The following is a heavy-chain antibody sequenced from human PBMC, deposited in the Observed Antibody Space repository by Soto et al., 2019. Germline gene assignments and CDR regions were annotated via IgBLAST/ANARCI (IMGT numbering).Heavy chain of an antibody. J-gene: IGHJ3*02. CDR3: AREFPRYCSGGSCSKSPDDAFDI. Sequence: SVKVSCKASGGTFSSYTISWVRQAPGQGLEWTGRIIPILGIANYAQKFQGRVTITADKSTSTAYMELSSLRSEDTAVYYCAREFPRYCSGGSCSKSPDDAFDIWGQGTMVTVSS. D-gene: IGHD2-15*01. V-gene: IGHV1-69*04. CDR2: IIPILGIA. CDR1: GGTFSSYT.